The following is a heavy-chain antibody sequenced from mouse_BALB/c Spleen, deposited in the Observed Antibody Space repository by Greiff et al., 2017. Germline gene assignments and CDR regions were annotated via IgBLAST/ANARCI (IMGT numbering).Heavy chain of an antibody. J-gene: IGHJ2*01. V-gene: IGHV1S22*01. D-gene: IGHD2-3*01. CDR3: TNDGGNFY. CDR2: IYPGSGST. Sequence: LQQPGSELVRPGASVKLSCKASGYTFTSYWMHWVKQRPGQGLEWIGNIYPGSGSTNYDEKFKSKATLTVDTSSSTAYMQLSSLTSEDSAVYYCTNDGGNFYWGQGTTLTVSS. CDR1: GYTFTSYW.